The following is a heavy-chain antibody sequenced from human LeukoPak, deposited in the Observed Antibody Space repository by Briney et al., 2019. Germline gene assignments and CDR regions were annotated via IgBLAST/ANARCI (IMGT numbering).Heavy chain of an antibody. V-gene: IGHV1-69*13. J-gene: IGHJ5*02. CDR3: ARLGRFYDSSSYGDYNWFDP. CDR2: IIPIFGTA. D-gene: IGHD3-22*01. CDR1: GGTFSSYA. Sequence: ASVKVSCKASGGTFSSYAISWVRQAPRQGLEWMGGIIPIFGTANYAQKFQGRVTITADESTSTAYMELSSLRSEDTAVYYCARLGRFYDSSSYGDYNWFDPWGQGTLVTVSS.